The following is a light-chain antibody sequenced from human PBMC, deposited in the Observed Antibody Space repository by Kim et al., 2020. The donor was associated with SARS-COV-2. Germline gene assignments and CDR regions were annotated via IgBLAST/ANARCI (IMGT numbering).Light chain of an antibody. CDR1: QSVSSN. J-gene: IGKJ1*01. Sequence: FPGERAPLSCRASQSVSSNLAWYQQKPGQAPRLLIYGASTRATGIPARFSGSGSGTEFTLTISSLQSEDFAVYYCQQYNNWPPWTFGQGTKVDIK. CDR3: QQYNNWPPWT. CDR2: GAS. V-gene: IGKV3-15*01.